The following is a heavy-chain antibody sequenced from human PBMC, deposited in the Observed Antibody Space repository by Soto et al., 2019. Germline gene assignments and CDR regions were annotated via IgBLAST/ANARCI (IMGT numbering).Heavy chain of an antibody. D-gene: IGHD3-22*01. CDR3: ARIGGRIVDRFDP. V-gene: IGHV3-21*01. J-gene: IGHJ5*02. CDR2: IGISSTYI. CDR1: GFTFSSYT. Sequence: GGSLRLSCAASGFTFSSYTMNWVRQAPGKGLEWVSSIGISSTYIYYADSVKGRFTISRDNAKNSLYLQMNSLRAEDTAVYYCARIGGRIVDRFDPWGQGTLVTVSS.